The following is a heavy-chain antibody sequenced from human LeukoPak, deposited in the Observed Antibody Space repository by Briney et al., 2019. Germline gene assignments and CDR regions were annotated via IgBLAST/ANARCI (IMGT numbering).Heavy chain of an antibody. CDR2: IYHSGRT. V-gene: IGHV4-38-2*02. J-gene: IGHJ5*02. D-gene: IGHD5-24*01. CDR3: ARERDGYNYGWFDP. Sequence: SETLSLTCTVSGYSISSGYYWGWIRQPPGKGLEWIGSIYHSGRTFYNPSLKSRVTISVDTSKNQFSLKLSSVTAADTAVYYCARERDGYNYGWFDPWGQGTLVTVSS. CDR1: GYSISSGYY.